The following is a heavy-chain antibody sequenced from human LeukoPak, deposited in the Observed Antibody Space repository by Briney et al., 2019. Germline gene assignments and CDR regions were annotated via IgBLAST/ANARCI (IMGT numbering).Heavy chain of an antibody. CDR1: GGSITTYY. CDR3: ARSRGVVDWFDP. J-gene: IGHJ5*02. Sequence: SETLSLTCTVSGGSITTYYWSWIRQPPGRGLEWIGYSYYSGSTNYNPSLKSRVTISVDTSKNQFSLKLSSVTAADTAVYYCARSRGVVDWFDPWGQGTLVTVSS. V-gene: IGHV4-59*08. CDR2: SYYSGST. D-gene: IGHD3-10*01.